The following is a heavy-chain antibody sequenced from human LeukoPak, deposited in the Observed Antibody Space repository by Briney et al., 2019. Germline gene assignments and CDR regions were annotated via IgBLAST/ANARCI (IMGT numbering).Heavy chain of an antibody. CDR1: GGSFSGYY. V-gene: IGHV4-34*01. J-gene: IGHJ4*02. CDR3: ARVSVEDIVVVPAAGQGVDY. CDR2: INHSAST. D-gene: IGHD2-2*01. Sequence: PSETESLTCAVYGGSFSGYYWSWIRQPPGKGLEWIGEINHSASTNYNPSLKSRVTISVDTSKNQFSLKLSSVTAADTAVYYCARVSVEDIVVVPAAGQGVDYWGQGTLVTVSS.